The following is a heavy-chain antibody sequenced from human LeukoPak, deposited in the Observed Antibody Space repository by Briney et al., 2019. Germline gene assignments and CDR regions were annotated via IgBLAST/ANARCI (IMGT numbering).Heavy chain of an antibody. Sequence: GGSLRLSCAASGFTFSSYGIHWVRQAPGKGLEWVAVISYDGSNKHYADSVKGRFTISRDNSKNTLHLQMNSLRAEDTAVYYCARQSRTYYDILTGYTNWYFDLWGRGTLVTVSS. J-gene: IGHJ2*01. D-gene: IGHD3-9*01. CDR1: GFTFSSYG. V-gene: IGHV3-30*03. CDR2: ISYDGSNK. CDR3: ARQSRTYYDILTGYTNWYFDL.